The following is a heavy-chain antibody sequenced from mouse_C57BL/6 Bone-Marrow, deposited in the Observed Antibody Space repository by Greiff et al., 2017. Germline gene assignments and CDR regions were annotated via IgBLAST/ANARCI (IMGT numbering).Heavy chain of an antibody. V-gene: IGHV2-2*01. Sequence: VQLKESGPGLVQPSQSLSITCTVSGFSLTSYGVHWVRQSPGKGLEWLGVIWSGGSTDYTAAFISRLSISKDNSKSQVFFKMNSLQADDTAIYYCARGMWAWFAYWGQGTLVTVSA. CDR2: IWSGGST. CDR3: ARGMWAWFAY. J-gene: IGHJ3*01. CDR1: GFSLTSYG.